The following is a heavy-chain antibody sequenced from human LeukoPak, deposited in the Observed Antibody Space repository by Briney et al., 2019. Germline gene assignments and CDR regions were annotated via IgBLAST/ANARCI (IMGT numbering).Heavy chain of an antibody. D-gene: IGHD1-26*01. CDR3: ARDADPWDFDY. CDR2: IYHSGKT. J-gene: IGHJ4*02. CDR1: GYSISSGYY. V-gene: IGHV4-38-2*02. Sequence: SETLSLTCAVSGYSISSGYYWGWIRQSPGKGLGWIGSIYHSGKTYYNPSLKSRVTVSVDTSKNQFSLKLTSVTAADTAVYYCARDADPWDFDYWGQGTLVTVSS.